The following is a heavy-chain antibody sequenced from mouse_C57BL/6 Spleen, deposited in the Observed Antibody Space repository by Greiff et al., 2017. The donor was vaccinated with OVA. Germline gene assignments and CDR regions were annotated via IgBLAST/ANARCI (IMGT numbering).Heavy chain of an antibody. CDR1: GYSFTDYN. J-gene: IGHJ2*01. Sequence: EVKLMESGPELVKPGASVKISCKASGYSFTDYNMNWVKQSNGKSLEWIGVINPNYGTTSYNQKFKGKATLTVDQSSSTAYMQLNSLTSEDSAVYYCARGGGWGGNYFFDYWGQGTTLTVSS. D-gene: IGHD2-1*01. V-gene: IGHV1-39*01. CDR2: INPNYGTT. CDR3: ARGGGWGGNYFFDY.